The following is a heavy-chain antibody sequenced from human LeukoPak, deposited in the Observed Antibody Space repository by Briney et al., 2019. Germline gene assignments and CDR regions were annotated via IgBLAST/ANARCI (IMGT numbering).Heavy chain of an antibody. D-gene: IGHD1-26*01. J-gene: IGHJ4*02. CDR1: GGSISSGGYY. V-gene: IGHV4-31*03. CDR3: ARLASGSYGPLTPFDY. Sequence: SQTLSLTCTVSGGSISSGGYYWSWIRQHPGKGLEWIGYIYYSGSTYYNPSLKSRVTISVDTSKNQFSLKLSSVTAADTAVYYSARLASGSYGPLTPFDYWGQGTLVTVSS. CDR2: IYYSGST.